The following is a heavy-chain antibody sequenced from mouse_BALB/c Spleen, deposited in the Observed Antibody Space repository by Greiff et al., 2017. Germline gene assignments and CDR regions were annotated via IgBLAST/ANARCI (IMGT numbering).Heavy chain of an antibody. Sequence: EVKLVESGGGLVQPGGSMKLSCVASGFTFSNYWMNWVRQSPEKGLEWVAEIRLKSNNYATHYAESVKGRFTISRDDSKSSVYLQMNNLRAEDTGIYYCTVLYYDYAWFAYWGQGTLVTVSA. D-gene: IGHD2-4*01. CDR1: GFTFSNYW. CDR2: IRLKSNNYAT. V-gene: IGHV6-6*02. CDR3: TVLYYDYAWFAY. J-gene: IGHJ3*01.